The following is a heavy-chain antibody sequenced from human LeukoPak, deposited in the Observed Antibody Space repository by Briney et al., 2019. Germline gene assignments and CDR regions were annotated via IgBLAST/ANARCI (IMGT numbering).Heavy chain of an antibody. CDR1: GYSISSGYY. D-gene: IGHD1-14*01. J-gene: IGHJ4*02. CDR2: IYHSGST. Sequence: SETLSLTCAVSGYSISSGYYWGWIRQPPGKGLEWIGSIYHSGSTYYNPSLKSRVTISVDTSKNQFSLKLSSVTAADTAVYYCARSITGDYWRQGTLVTVSS. CDR3: ARSITGDY. V-gene: IGHV4-38-2*01.